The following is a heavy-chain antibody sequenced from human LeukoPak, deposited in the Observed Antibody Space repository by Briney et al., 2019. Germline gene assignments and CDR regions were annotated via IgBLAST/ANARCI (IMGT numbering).Heavy chain of an antibody. CDR1: RGSFSGYY. J-gene: IGHJ6*03. D-gene: IGHD5-12*01. CDR2: INHSGST. Sequence: SKTLSLTCAVYRGSFSGYYWSWIRQPPGKGLEWIGEINHSGSTNYNPSLKSRVTISVYTSKNQFSLKLSSVTAADTAVYYCARGDGGYSGYDSYYYYMDVWGKGTTVTVSS. V-gene: IGHV4-34*01. CDR3: ARGDGGYSGYDSYYYYMDV.